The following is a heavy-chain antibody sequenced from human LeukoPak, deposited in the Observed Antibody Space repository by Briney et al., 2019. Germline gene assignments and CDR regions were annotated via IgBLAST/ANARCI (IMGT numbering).Heavy chain of an antibody. J-gene: IGHJ6*03. V-gene: IGHV3-74*01. CDR1: GFTFSRYW. CDR3: ARGPYFASSSGYYYYYMDV. D-gene: IGHD6-6*01. Sequence: RPGGSLRLSCAASGFTFSRYWMHWVRQAPGKGLVWVSRINPDGSPTTYADSVKGRFTISRDNAKNTLYLQMNSLRAEDTAVYYCARGPYFASSSGYYYYYMDVWGKGITVTVSS. CDR2: INPDGSPT.